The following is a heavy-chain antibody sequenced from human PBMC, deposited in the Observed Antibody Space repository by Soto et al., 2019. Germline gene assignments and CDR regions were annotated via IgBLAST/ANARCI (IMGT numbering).Heavy chain of an antibody. J-gene: IGHJ5*02. V-gene: IGHV1-69*02. CDR3: AVTCCGGDCYFNNWFDP. D-gene: IGHD2-21*02. CDR1: GGTFSSYT. CDR2: IIPILGIA. Sequence: QVQLVQSGAEVKKPGSSVKVSCKASGGTFSSYTISWVRQAPGQGLEWMGRIIPILGIANYAQKFQGRVTITADKSTSTAYMEMSSLRSEDTAVYYCAVTCCGGDCYFNNWFDPWGQGTLVTVSS.